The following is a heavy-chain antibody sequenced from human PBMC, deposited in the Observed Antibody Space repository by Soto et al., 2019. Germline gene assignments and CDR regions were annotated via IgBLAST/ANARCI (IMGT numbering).Heavy chain of an antibody. J-gene: IGHJ4*02. CDR1: GGSVSSGSYY. CDR3: ARGGQDFWSGPFDY. Sequence: KPSETLSLTCTVSGGSVSSGSYYWNWIRQPPGKGLEWIGYIYYSGRTNYNPSLKSRVTISVDASKNQFPLKLSSVTAADTAVYYCARGGQDFWSGPFDYWGQGALVTV. V-gene: IGHV4-61*01. D-gene: IGHD3-3*01. CDR2: IYYSGRT.